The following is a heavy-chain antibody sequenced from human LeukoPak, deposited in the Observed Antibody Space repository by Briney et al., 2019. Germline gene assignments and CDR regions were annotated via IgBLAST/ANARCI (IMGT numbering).Heavy chain of an antibody. CDR1: GFTFSSYA. Sequence: GGSLRLSCAASGFTFSSYAMSWVRQAPGKGLEWVSAISGSGGSTYYADSVKGRFTISRDNSKSTLYLQMNSLRAEDTAVYYCAKEAIRSSGWYRYYNWFDPWGQGTLVTVSS. CDR3: AKEAIRSSGWYRYYNWFDP. D-gene: IGHD6-19*01. V-gene: IGHV3-23*01. CDR2: ISGSGGST. J-gene: IGHJ5*02.